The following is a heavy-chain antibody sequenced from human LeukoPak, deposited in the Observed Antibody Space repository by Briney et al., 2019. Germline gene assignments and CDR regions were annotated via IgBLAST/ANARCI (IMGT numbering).Heavy chain of an antibody. CDR3: ARIPPLDYDYVWGSYRYAFDI. D-gene: IGHD3-16*02. V-gene: IGHV4-59*01. CDR1: GGSISSYY. Sequence: SETLSLTCTASGGSISSYYWSWIRQPPGKGLEWIGYIYYSGSTNYNPSLKSRVTISVDTSKNQFSLKLSSVTAADTAVYYCARIPPLDYDYVWGSYRYAFDIWGQGTMVTVSS. J-gene: IGHJ3*02. CDR2: IYYSGST.